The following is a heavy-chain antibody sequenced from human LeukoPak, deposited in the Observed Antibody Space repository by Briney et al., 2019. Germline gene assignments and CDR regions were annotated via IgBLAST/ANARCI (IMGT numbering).Heavy chain of an antibody. CDR3: ATIAVAGTLDY. CDR2: IYHSGST. D-gene: IGHD6-19*01. CDR1: GGSISNDNW. V-gene: IGHV4-4*02. J-gene: IGHJ4*02. Sequence: PSETLSLTCAVSGGSISNDNWWSWVRQPPGKGLEWIGEIYHSGSTNYNPSLKSRVTISVDKSKNQFSLQVSSVTAADTAVYYCATIAVAGTLDYWGQGTLVTVSS.